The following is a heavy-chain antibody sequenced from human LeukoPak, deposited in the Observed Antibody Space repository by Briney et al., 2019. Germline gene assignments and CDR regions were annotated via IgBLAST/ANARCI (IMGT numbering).Heavy chain of an antibody. V-gene: IGHV4-59*01. CDR1: GGSITNYY. J-gene: IGHJ2*01. Sequence: PSETLSLTCTVSGGSITNYYWSWIRQPPGKGLEWIGYVDYSGSTNYSPSLKSRVTISVDTSKNQFSLKLSFVTAADTAVYYCARVGPWCFDLWGRGTLVTVSS. CDR2: VDYSGST. CDR3: ARVGPWCFDL.